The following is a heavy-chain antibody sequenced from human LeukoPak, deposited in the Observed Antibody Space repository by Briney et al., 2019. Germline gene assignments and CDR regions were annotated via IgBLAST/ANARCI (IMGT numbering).Heavy chain of an antibody. V-gene: IGHV3-30*04. CDR3: ARYGGFLDY. CDR1: GFTFNSYA. Sequence: GGSLRLSCAASGFTFNSYAMSWVRQAPGKGLEWEAVISYDGRNQYYADSVKGRFTVSRDNSKSTLYLQMNSLRGEDTAVYNCARYGGFLDYWGQGTLVTVSS. D-gene: IGHD3-16*01. CDR2: ISYDGRNQ. J-gene: IGHJ4*02.